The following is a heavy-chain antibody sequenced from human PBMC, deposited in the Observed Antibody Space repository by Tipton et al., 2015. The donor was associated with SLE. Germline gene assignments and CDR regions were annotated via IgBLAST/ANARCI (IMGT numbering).Heavy chain of an antibody. D-gene: IGHD6-13*01. Sequence: TLSLTCAVYGGSFSGYYWSWIRQPPGKGLEWIGYIYYSGSTNYNPSLKSRVTISVDTSKNQFSLKLSSVTAADTAVYYCARIVAAAGTRYFDYWGQGTLVTVSS. CDR2: IYYSGST. J-gene: IGHJ4*02. CDR1: GGSFSGYY. CDR3: ARIVAAAGTRYFDY. V-gene: IGHV4-59*01.